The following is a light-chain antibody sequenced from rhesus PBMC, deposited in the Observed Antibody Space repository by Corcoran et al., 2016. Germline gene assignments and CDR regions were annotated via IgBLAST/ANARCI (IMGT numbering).Light chain of an antibody. CDR3: PHYHSFPYS. CDR2: WTS. Sequence: DIMMTQSPDPLAVSLGERATINCRSSQSLLDTSNNKNSLAWYQKKPGQAFKLLIYWTSIRESGVPTRFSGSGSGTDCTLTISGLQAEDVAVYFCPHYHSFPYSFGQGTKVEIK. CDR1: QSLLDTSNNKNS. V-gene: IGKV4-1*01. J-gene: IGKJ2*01.